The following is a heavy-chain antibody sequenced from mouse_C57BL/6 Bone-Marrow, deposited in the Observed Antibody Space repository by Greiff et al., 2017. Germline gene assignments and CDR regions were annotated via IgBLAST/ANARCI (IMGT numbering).Heavy chain of an antibody. J-gene: IGHJ3*01. Sequence: QVQLQQPGAELVRPGSSVKLSCKASGYTFTSYWMHWVKQRPIQGLAWIGNIDTSDSETHYNQKFKDQATLTVDKSSSTAYMQLSSLTSEVSAVSFYARGRTGPFFAYWGQGTLVTVSS. V-gene: IGHV1-52*01. CDR3: ARGRTGPFFAY. D-gene: IGHD4-1*01. CDR1: GYTFTSYW. CDR2: IDTSDSET.